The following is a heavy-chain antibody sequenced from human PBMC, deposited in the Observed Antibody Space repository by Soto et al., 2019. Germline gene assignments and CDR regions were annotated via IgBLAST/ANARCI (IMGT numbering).Heavy chain of an antibody. CDR1: GGSISSSSYY. Sequence: KPSETLSLTCTVSGGSISSSSYYWGWIRQPPGKGLEWIGYIYYSGSPDYNPSLKSRVTISVDTSKNQSSLKLSSVTAADTAVYYCAVPAASVAGASGSYYYYGMDVWGQGTTVTVSS. CDR3: AVPAASVAGASGSYYYYGMDV. CDR2: IYYSGSP. D-gene: IGHD6-19*01. V-gene: IGHV4-39*01. J-gene: IGHJ6*02.